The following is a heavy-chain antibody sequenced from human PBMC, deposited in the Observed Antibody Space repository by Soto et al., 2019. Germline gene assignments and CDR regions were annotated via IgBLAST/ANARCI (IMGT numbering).Heavy chain of an antibody. D-gene: IGHD2-15*01. J-gene: IGHJ6*02. CDR3: ARVISGGSPKDMDV. Sequence: ASLRVSCKASGYTFTSYYMHWGRQAPGQGLEWLGIINTSGGGTSYAQRFQGRVSMTRDTSTSTVYMELSSLRSEDTDVYYCARVISGGSPKDMDVWGQGPTVTVYS. CDR1: GYTFTSYY. V-gene: IGHV1-46*01. CDR2: INTSGGGT.